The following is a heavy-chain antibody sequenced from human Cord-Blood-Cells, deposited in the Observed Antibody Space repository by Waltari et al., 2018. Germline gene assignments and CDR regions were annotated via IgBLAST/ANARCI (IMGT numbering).Heavy chain of an antibody. CDR3: ARDGKGDFGSGYYTRYYYYGMDV. CDR1: GGTFSSYA. J-gene: IGHJ6*02. Sequence: QVQLVQSGAEVKKPGSSVKVSCKASGGTFSSYAISWVRQAPGQGLEWMGGIIPIFGTANYAQKFQGRDTITADEYKSTVYMELGSLRSEDTAVYYCARDGKGDFGSGYYTRYYYYGMDVWGQGTTVTVSS. V-gene: IGHV1-69*12. CDR2: IIPIFGTA. D-gene: IGHD3-3*01.